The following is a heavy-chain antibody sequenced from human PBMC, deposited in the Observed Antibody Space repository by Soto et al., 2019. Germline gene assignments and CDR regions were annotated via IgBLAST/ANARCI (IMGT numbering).Heavy chain of an antibody. V-gene: IGHV3-7*01. CDR3: ATHGLGELLHYYYYGMDV. CDR1: VFTFSSYW. CDR2: IKQDGSEK. J-gene: IGHJ6*02. D-gene: IGHD3-10*01. Sequence: GWSLRLSCASSVFTFSSYWMRWVRQAPGKGLEWVANIKQDGSEKYYADSVKGRFTISRDNSKNTLYLQMNSLRAEDTAVYYCATHGLGELLHYYYYGMDVWGQGTTVTVSS.